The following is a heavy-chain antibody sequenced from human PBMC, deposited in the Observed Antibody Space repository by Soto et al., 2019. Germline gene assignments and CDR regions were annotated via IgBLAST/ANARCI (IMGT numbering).Heavy chain of an antibody. CDR1: GGSFSGYY. V-gene: IGHV4-34*01. D-gene: IGHD6-19*01. J-gene: IGHJ5*02. CDR3: ARKGLAVVRRWSWFDP. CDR2: INHSGST. Sequence: QVQLQQWGAGLLKPSETLSLTCAVYGGSFSGYYWSWIRQPPGKGLEWIGEINHSGSTNYNPSLKSRVTISVDTSKNQFSLKLSSVTAADTAVYYCARKGLAVVRRWSWFDPWGQGTLVTVSS.